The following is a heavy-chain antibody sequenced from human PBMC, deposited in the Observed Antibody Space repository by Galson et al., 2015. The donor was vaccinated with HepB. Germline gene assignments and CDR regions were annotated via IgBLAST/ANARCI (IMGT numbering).Heavy chain of an antibody. J-gene: IGHJ4*02. Sequence: ETLSLTCTVSGGSISSYYWSWIRQPPGKGLEWIGYIYYSGSTNYNPSLKSRVTISVDTSKNQFSLKLSSVTAADTAVYYCARGGGEADYDFWSGYYPYYFDYWGQGTLVTVSS. CDR1: GGSISSYY. D-gene: IGHD3-3*01. CDR3: ARGGGEADYDFWSGYYPYYFDY. V-gene: IGHV4-59*08. CDR2: IYYSGST.